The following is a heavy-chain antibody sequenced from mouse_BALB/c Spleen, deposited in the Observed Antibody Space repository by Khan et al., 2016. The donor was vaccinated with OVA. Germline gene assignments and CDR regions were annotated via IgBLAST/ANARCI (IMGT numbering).Heavy chain of an antibody. V-gene: IGHV1S81*02. CDR3: TRSGYGSFAY. Sequence: QIQLVQSGAELVKPGASVKLSCKASGYTFTSYYMYWVKQGPGQGLEWIGEINPNDGDTNFNEKFKSKATLTVDKSSTTLYMQLSSLTSEDSAVYYCTRSGYGSFAYWGQGTLVTGSA. CDR1: GYTFTSYY. CDR2: INPNDGDT. D-gene: IGHD2-2*01. J-gene: IGHJ3*01.